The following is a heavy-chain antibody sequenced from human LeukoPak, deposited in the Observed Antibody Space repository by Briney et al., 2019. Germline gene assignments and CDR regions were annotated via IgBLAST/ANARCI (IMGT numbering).Heavy chain of an antibody. CDR3: VVDMEKGIYYYYMDV. Sequence: PGGSLRLSCAASGFIFDDYGMSWVRQAPGKGLEWVSSISTGSSYIYYADSVKGRFTISRDDAKNSLSLQMNILRAEDTAVYYCVVDMEKGIYYYYMDVWGKGTTVTVSS. J-gene: IGHJ6*03. V-gene: IGHV3-21*01. CDR1: GFIFDDYG. CDR2: ISTGSSYI. D-gene: IGHD1-1*01.